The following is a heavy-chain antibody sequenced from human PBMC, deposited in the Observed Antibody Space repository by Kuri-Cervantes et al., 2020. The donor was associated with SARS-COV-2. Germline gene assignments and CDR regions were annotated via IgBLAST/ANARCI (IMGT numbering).Heavy chain of an antibody. CDR1: GGSISSSSYY. Sequence: SETLSLTCTVSGGSISSSSYYWGWIRQPPGKGLEWIGSIYYSGSTYYNPSLKSRVTISVDTSKNQFSLKLSSVTAVDTAVYYCARQDTYYYDSSGPFDYWGQGTLVTVSS. V-gene: IGHV4-39*01. J-gene: IGHJ4*02. CDR2: IYYSGST. CDR3: ARQDTYYYDSSGPFDY. D-gene: IGHD3-22*01.